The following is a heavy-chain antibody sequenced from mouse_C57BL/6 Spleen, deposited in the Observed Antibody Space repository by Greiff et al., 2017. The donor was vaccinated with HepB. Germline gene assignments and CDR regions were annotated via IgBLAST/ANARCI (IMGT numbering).Heavy chain of an antibody. CDR1: GYTFTDYN. D-gene: IGHD1-1*01. J-gene: IGHJ3*01. CDR2: INPNNGGT. CDR3: ASLYTFQIYYYGSSPFAY. V-gene: IGHV1-18*01. Sequence: VQLQQSGPELVKPGASVKIPCKASGYTFTDYNMDWVKQSHGKSLEWIGDINPNNGGTIYNQKFKGKATLTVDKSSSTAYMELRSLTSEDTAVYYCASLYTFQIYYYGSSPFAYWGQGTLVTVSA.